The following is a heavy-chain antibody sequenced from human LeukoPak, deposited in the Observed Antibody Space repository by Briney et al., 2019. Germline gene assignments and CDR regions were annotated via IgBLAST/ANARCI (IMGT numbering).Heavy chain of an antibody. Sequence: PGGSLSLSCAGSGFIFRSHGMIWVRQAPGRGLEWVSYISPGGNTIYYADSMKGRFTVSRDDAKNSLSLHMNSLRAGDTAVYYCARVRGPTVTTMYFDYWGQGTLVTVSS. V-gene: IGHV3-48*04. J-gene: IGHJ4*02. CDR2: ISPGGNTI. D-gene: IGHD4-17*01. CDR1: GFIFRSHG. CDR3: ARVRGPTVTTMYFDY.